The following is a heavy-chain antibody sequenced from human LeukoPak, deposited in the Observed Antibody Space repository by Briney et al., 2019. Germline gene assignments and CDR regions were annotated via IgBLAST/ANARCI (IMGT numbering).Heavy chain of an antibody. CDR2: ISYDGSNK. J-gene: IGHJ4*02. CDR3: QTYYAAG. Sequence: GRSLRLSCAASGFTFSSYGMHWVRQAPGKGLEWVAVISYDGSNKYYADSVKGRFTISRDNSKNTLYLQMNSLRAEDTAVYYCQTYYAAGGGQGTLVTVSS. CDR1: GFTFSSYG. D-gene: IGHD3-3*01. V-gene: IGHV3-30*03.